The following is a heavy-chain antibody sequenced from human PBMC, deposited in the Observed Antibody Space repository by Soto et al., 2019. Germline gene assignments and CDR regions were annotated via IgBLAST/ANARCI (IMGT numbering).Heavy chain of an antibody. V-gene: IGHV4-31*03. CDR2: VYYSRST. CDR3: ASGSGSYYSWFDP. D-gene: IGHD3-10*01. CDR1: GGSISSGGYY. J-gene: IGHJ5*02. Sequence: QVQLQESGPGLVKPSQTLSLTCTVSGGSISSGGYYWSWIRQHPGKGLEWIGYVYYSRSTYYNPSLKRRLXISVDTSKNQFSLKLSSVTAADTAVYYCASGSGSYYSWFDPWGQGTLVTVSS.